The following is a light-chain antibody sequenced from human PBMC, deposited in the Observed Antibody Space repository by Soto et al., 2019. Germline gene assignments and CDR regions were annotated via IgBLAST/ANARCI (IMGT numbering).Light chain of an antibody. CDR2: DAS. Sequence: EIVLTQSPATLSLSPGERATLSCRASQSVSSYLAWYQQKPGQAPRLLIYDASNRATGIPARFSGSGSGTDFTLTISSLEPEDFAVYYCQQRSNWPSITVGQGTRLELK. V-gene: IGKV3-11*01. CDR1: QSVSSY. J-gene: IGKJ5*01. CDR3: QQRSNWPSIT.